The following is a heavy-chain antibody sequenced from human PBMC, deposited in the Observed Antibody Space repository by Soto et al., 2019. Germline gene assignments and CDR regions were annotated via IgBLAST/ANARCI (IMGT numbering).Heavy chain of an antibody. D-gene: IGHD3-16*01. Sequence: SSETLSLTCTVSGGSISSSSYYWGWIRQPPGKGLEWIGSIYYSGSTYYNPSLKSRVTISVDTSKNQFSLKLSSVTAADTAVYNCAREGGGEPPDPRLDYGAGGPWVTVPS. J-gene: IGHJ4*03. CDR2: IYYSGST. CDR1: GGSISSSSYY. CDR3: AREGGGEPPDPRLDY. V-gene: IGHV4-39*02.